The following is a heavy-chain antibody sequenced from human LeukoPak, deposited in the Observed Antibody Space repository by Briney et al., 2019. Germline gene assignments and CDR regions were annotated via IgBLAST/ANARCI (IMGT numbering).Heavy chain of an antibody. D-gene: IGHD6-13*01. J-gene: IGHJ4*02. Sequence: GPSVNLSYKVSVHTLTELSMHWAPQAPGKGLVGMGSGYPEDGETIYAQKFQGRVTMTEGTSTDTAYMELSSLRSEDTAVYYCATVRYRSSWYLNYWGQGNLGTVSS. CDR2: GYPEDGET. CDR3: ATVRYRSSWYLNY. V-gene: IGHV1-24*01. CDR1: VHTLTELS.